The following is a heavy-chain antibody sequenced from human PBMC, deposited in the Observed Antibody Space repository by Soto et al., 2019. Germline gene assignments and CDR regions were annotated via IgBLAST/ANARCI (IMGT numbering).Heavy chain of an antibody. V-gene: IGHV1-69*06. CDR3: ARGVYGSGNYYTGPSAFDI. D-gene: IGHD3-10*01. CDR1: GGTLSDHG. J-gene: IGHJ3*02. CDR2: TIPVFNTA. Sequence: QVQLEQSGAEVKKPGSSVKVSCKASGGTLSDHGVAWLRQAPGQGLEWMGGTIPVFNTAKYAQKFQGRVTVTADKSTTIAYMELSSLRSEDKAFYFCARGVYGSGNYYTGPSAFDIWGQGTMVIVSS.